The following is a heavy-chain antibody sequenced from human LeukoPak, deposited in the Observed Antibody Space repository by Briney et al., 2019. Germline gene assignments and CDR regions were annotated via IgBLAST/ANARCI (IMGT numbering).Heavy chain of an antibody. Sequence: ASVKVSCKASGYTFTGYYMHWVRQAPGQGLEWMGWINPNSGGTNYAQKFQGWVTMTRDTSISTAYMELSRLRSDDTAVYYCARGYCTNGVRLHDFDYWGQGTLVTVSS. V-gene: IGHV1-2*04. CDR3: ARGYCTNGVRLHDFDY. D-gene: IGHD2-8*01. CDR2: INPNSGGT. J-gene: IGHJ4*02. CDR1: GYTFTGYY.